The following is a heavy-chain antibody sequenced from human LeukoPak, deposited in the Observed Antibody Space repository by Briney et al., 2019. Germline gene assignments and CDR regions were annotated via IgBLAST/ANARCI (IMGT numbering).Heavy chain of an antibody. J-gene: IGHJ3*02. CDR2: IYYSGNT. D-gene: IGHD3-22*01. V-gene: IGHV4-39*07. CDR3: ARQKWRYYYDSSSKSLDAFDI. Sequence: SETLSLTCTVSGGSISSSSYYWGWIRQPPGKGLEWIGSIYYSGNTYYNPSLKSRVTISVDTSKNQFSLKLSSVTAADTAVYYCARQKWRYYYDSSSKSLDAFDIWGQGTMVTVSS. CDR1: GGSISSSSYY.